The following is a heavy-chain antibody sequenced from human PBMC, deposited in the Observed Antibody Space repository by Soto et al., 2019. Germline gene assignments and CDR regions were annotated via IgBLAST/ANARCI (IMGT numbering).Heavy chain of an antibody. CDR3: ARAFPGIYGDSGTPDY. D-gene: IGHD4-17*01. Sequence: QVQLQESGPGLVKPSQTLSLTCTVSGGSISSGGYYWSWIRQHPGKGLEWNGYIYYSGSTYYNPSLKTRVTISVDTSKNQFSLKLSSVTAADTAVYYRARAFPGIYGDSGTPDYWGQGTLVTVSS. J-gene: IGHJ4*02. V-gene: IGHV4-31*03. CDR2: IYYSGST. CDR1: GGSISSGGYY.